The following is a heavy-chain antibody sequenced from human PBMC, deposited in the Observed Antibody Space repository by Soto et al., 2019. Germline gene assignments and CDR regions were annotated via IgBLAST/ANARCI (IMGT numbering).Heavy chain of an antibody. CDR1: GFTFSSYA. CDR3: AKGGTNWNYFDYYYGMDV. CDR2: ISGSGGST. Sequence: GGSLRLSCAASGFTFSSYAMSWVRQAPGKGLEWVSAISGSGGSTYYADSVKGRFTISRDNSKNTLYLQMNSLRAEDTAVYYCAKGGTNWNYFDYYYGMDVWGQGTTVTVSS. D-gene: IGHD1-7*01. V-gene: IGHV3-23*01. J-gene: IGHJ6*02.